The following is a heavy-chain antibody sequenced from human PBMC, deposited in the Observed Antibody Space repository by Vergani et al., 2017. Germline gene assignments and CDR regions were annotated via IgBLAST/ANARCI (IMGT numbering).Heavy chain of an antibody. CDR1: GGSMSGYY. V-gene: IGHV4-59*01. Sequence: QVRLQESGPGLVKPSETLSLTCSVSGGSMSGYYWSWIRQPPGKELEWIGYMYHSGSTNYNPSLETRVTISGDTSKNPFSLKLNSVTAEDTAVYYCGRVADFYGLGSHLLDLWGQGILVTVSS. CDR3: GRVADFYGLGSHLLDL. D-gene: IGHD3-10*01. CDR2: MYHSGST. J-gene: IGHJ5*02.